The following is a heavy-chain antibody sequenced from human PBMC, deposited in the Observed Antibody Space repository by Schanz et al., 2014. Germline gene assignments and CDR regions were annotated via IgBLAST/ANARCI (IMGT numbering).Heavy chain of an antibody. Sequence: VQLVESGGGVVQPGRSLRLSCAASGFNFSDYYMTWIRQAPGKGLEWVSGMSGSGSTADYADSVKGRFIVSRDNSKNTLYLEMNRLRVDDTAVYYCSKDKQGSRSDDSWGQGTLVTVSS. D-gene: IGHD2-15*01. CDR1: GFNFSDYY. V-gene: IGHV3-23*04. J-gene: IGHJ5*01. CDR3: SKDKQGSRSDDS. CDR2: MSGSGSTA.